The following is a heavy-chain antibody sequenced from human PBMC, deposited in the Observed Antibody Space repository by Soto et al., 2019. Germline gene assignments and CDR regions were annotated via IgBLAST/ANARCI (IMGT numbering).Heavy chain of an antibody. CDR2: ISTHNGNT. V-gene: IGHV1-18*01. J-gene: IGHJ4*02. Sequence: QVQLVQSGGEVKKPGASVKVSCKASGYTFSSYGVSWVRQAPGQGLEWMGWISTHNGNTNYAQKLQGRVNMTTDTPTRTAYMEVRGLRYDDTAVYYCETLLRGSYFDYRRQGTLVTVSS. CDR1: GYTFSSYG. D-gene: IGHD1-26*01. CDR3: ETLLRGSYFDY.